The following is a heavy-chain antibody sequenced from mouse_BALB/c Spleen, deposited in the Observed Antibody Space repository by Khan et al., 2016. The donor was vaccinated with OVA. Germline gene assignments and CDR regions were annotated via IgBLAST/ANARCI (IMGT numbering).Heavy chain of an antibody. CDR2: INSDGYYT. D-gene: IGHD4-1*01. CDR1: GFTFSTYG. Sequence: EVQGVESGGDLMKPGGSLKLSCAASGFTFSTYGMSWVRQTPDKRLEWVATINSDGYYTYYPDSVQGRFTISRNNAKNTLYLQMSSLKSEDTAMYYCASHLTGSFAYWGQGTLVTVSA. V-gene: IGHV5-6*01. J-gene: IGHJ3*01. CDR3: ASHLTGSFAY.